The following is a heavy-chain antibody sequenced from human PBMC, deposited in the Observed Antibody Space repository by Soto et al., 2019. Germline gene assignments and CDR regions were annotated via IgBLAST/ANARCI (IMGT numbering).Heavy chain of an antibody. CDR1: GYTFTGYY. J-gene: IGHJ5*02. CDR2: INPNSGGT. V-gene: IGHV1-2*04. Sequence: GASVKVSCKASGYTFTGYYMHWVRQAPGQGLEWMGWINPNSGGTNYAQKFQGWVTMTRDTSISTAYMELSRLRSDDTAVYYCARGLDIVVVVAAPDMSPLFDPWGQGTLVTVSS. D-gene: IGHD2-15*01. CDR3: ARGLDIVVVVAAPDMSPLFDP.